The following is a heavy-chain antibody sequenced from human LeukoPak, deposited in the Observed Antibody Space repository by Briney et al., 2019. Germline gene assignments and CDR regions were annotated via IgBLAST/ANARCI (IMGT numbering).Heavy chain of an antibody. D-gene: IGHD2/OR15-2a*01. Sequence: GGSLRLSCAASGFTFSGYYMSWIRQAPGKGLEWISFISTSGSTIYQVDSVKGRFTTSTDNTKNSLYLQMNSLRVEDTAVYYCATYDSTRAFDIWGQGTMVTISS. CDR2: ISTSGSTI. V-gene: IGHV3-11*04. CDR3: ATYDSTRAFDI. J-gene: IGHJ3*02. CDR1: GFTFSGYY.